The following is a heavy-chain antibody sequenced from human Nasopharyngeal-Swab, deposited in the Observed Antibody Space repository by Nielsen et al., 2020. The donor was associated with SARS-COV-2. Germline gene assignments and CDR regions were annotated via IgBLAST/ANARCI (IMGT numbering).Heavy chain of an antibody. V-gene: IGHV3-23*01. CDR2: ISGSGDNR. D-gene: IGHD1-26*01. Sequence: GESLKISCAASGFTFSSYAMSWVRQVPGKGLEWVSGISGSGDNRYYAASVQGRFTISRDNSKNTLYLQMNSLRAEDTAVYYCAKEGIVGGSPLLVCFDCWGQGTLVTVSS. CDR1: GFTFSSYA. CDR3: AKEGIVGGSPLLVCFDC. J-gene: IGHJ4*02.